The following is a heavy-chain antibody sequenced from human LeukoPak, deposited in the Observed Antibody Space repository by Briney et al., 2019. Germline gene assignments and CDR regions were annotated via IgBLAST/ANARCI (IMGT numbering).Heavy chain of an antibody. CDR3: AKDTCSSTSCYKDSMDV. V-gene: IGHV3-9*01. CDR1: GFTFDDYA. CDR2: ISWNSGSI. D-gene: IGHD2-2*02. J-gene: IGHJ6*04. Sequence: GRSLRLSYAASGFTFDDYAMHWVRQAPGKGLEWVSGISWNSGSIGYADSVKGRFTISRDNAKNSLYLQMNSLRAEDTALYYCAKDTCSSTSCYKDSMDVWGKGTTVTVSS.